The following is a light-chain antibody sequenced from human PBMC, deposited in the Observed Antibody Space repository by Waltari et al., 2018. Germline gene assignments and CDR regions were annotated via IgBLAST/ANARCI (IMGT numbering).Light chain of an antibody. Sequence: VVTQSPATLSLSPGERATLSCRASQNVTNNVAWYQQRPGQAPRVLIFGASTRATDTPTRFRGSGSGTEFTLTISSLQSEDFAIYYCQHHATSLWTFGQGTRVEI. CDR3: QHHATSLWT. J-gene: IGKJ1*01. CDR2: GAS. V-gene: IGKV3-15*01. CDR1: QNVTNN.